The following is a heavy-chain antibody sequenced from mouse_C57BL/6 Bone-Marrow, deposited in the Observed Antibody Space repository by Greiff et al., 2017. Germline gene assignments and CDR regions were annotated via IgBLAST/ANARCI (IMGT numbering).Heavy chain of an antibody. CDR1: GFTFSSYA. CDR3: ARVYYRSYYYAMDY. Sequence: VMLVESGGGLVKPGGSLKFSCAASGFTFSSYAMSWVRQTPEKRLEWVATISDGGSYTYYPDNVKGRFTISRDNAKNNLYLQMSHLKSEDTAMYYCARVYYRSYYYAMDYWGQGTSVTVSS. CDR2: ISDGGSYT. J-gene: IGHJ4*01. V-gene: IGHV5-4*03. D-gene: IGHD2-1*01.